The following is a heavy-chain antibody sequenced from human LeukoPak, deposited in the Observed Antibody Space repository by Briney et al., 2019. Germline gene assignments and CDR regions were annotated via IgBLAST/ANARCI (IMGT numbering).Heavy chain of an antibody. CDR1: GGTFSSYA. J-gene: IGHJ4*02. CDR3: ARESGDGYNALY. CDR2: IIPILGIA. D-gene: IGHD5-24*01. Sequence: SVKVSCKASGGTFSSYAISWVRQAPGQGLEWMGRIIPILGIANYAQKFQGRVTITADKSTSTAYMELSSLRSEDTAVYYCARESGDGYNALYWGQGTLVTVSS. V-gene: IGHV1-69*04.